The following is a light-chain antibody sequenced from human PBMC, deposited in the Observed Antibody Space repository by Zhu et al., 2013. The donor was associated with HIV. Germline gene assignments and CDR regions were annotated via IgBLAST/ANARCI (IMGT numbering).Light chain of an antibody. CDR2: AAS. CDR1: QSISSF. CDR3: QQSYSTLGT. J-gene: IGKJ1*01. Sequence: DIQMTQSPSSLSASVGDRVTITCRTSQSISSFLNWYQHKPGKAPKLLIYAASSLQSGVPSRFSGSGSGTDFTLTISSLQPEDFATYYCQQSYSTLGTFGQGTKVEIK. V-gene: IGKV1-39*01.